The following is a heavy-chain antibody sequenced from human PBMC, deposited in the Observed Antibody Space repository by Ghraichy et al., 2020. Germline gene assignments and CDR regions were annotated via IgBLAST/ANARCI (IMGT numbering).Heavy chain of an antibody. CDR2: ISHTGSPI. J-gene: IGHJ4*02. CDR3: ASQYSFDSRGFDF. V-gene: IGHV3-48*02. D-gene: IGHD3-22*01. Sequence: GGSLRLSWAASGFTFSSYTINGVRQAPGKGLEGGSYISHTGSPIYYAGSVKGRFTISRDNAKNSVYLQMKSLRDGDRAVYYCASQYSFDSRGFDFWGQGALVAVAS. CDR1: GFTFSSYT.